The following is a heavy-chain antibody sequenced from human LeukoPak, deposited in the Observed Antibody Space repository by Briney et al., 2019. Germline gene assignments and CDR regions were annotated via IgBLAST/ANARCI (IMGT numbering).Heavy chain of an antibody. CDR1: GYTFTSYG. CDR2: ISAYNGNT. Sequence: ASVKVSCKASGYTFTSYGSSWVRQAPGQGLEWMGWISAYNGNTNYAQKLQGRVAMTTDTSTSTAYMELRSLRSDDTAVYYCVRGDLPDYYDSSGYYQIDYWGQGTLVTVSS. CDR3: VRGDLPDYYDSSGYYQIDY. D-gene: IGHD3-22*01. J-gene: IGHJ4*02. V-gene: IGHV1-18*01.